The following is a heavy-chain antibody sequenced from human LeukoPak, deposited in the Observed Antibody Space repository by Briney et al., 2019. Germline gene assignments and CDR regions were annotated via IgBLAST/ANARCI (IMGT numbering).Heavy chain of an antibody. J-gene: IGHJ4*02. CDR3: ARAVAGSTALDF. CDR2: IHTTGST. V-gene: IGHV4-4*07. D-gene: IGHD6-19*01. Sequence: PSETLSLTCTVSGGSISAYYWSWFRQPVGKGLEWIGRIHTTGSTNYNPSLTGRVTLSVDTSMNLFSLRLTSVTAADTAVYYCARAVAGSTALDFWGLGTLVTVSS. CDR1: GGSISAYY.